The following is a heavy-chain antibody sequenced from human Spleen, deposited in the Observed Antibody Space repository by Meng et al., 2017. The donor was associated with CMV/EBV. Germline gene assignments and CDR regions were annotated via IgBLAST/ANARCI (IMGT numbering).Heavy chain of an antibody. V-gene: IGHV1-2*02. J-gene: IGHJ4*02. CDR3: ARDPVVPAATIDY. Sequence: ASVKVSCKASGYTFTDYHMHWVRQAPGQGLEWMGWINPNNGGTNYAQKFQGRVTMTRDTSISTAYMELSRLRSDDTAVYYCARDPVVPAATIDYWGQGTLVTVSS. D-gene: IGHD2-2*01. CDR2: INPNNGGT. CDR1: GYTFTDYH.